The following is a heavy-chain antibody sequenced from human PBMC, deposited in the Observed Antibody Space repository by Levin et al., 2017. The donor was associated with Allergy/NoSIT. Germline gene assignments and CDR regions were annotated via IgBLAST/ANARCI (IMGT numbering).Heavy chain of an antibody. Sequence: GESLKISCAASGFKFDDYGLNWVRQRPGKGLEWVSGINWSGGFTGYADSVKGRFTISRDNSKNSLILQMDSLRVEDTALYYCARVSVTDGDFNYGLDVWGQGTAVTVSS. CDR3: ARVSVTDGDFNYGLDV. V-gene: IGHV3-20*04. D-gene: IGHD3-10*01. J-gene: IGHJ6*02. CDR2: INWSGGFT. CDR1: GFKFDDYG.